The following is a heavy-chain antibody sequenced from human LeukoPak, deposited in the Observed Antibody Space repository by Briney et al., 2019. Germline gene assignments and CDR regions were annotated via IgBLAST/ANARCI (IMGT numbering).Heavy chain of an antibody. V-gene: IGHV3-33*01. D-gene: IGHD3-3*01. CDR3: ARDQYDTWSRRGNFDS. J-gene: IGHJ4*02. CDR1: GFSISTNG. Sequence: PGGSLRLSCAASGFSISTNGMHWVRQAPGKGLEWVAVIWYDGNNRFYRDSVKGRFTISRDNTKNSLYLQMNSLRAEDTAVFYCARDQYDTWSRRGNFDSWGQGTLVIVSS. CDR2: IWYDGNNR.